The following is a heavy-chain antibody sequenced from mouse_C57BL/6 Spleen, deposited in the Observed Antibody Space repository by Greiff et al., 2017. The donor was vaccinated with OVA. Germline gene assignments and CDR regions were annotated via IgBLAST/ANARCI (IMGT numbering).Heavy chain of an antibody. CDR2: IYPGDGDT. Sequence: QVQLQQSGAELVKPGASVKISCKASGYAFSSYWMNWVKQRPGTGLEWIGQIYPGDGDTTYNGKFKGKATLTADKSSSTAYMQLSSLTSEDSAVYFCASGNPGYFDYWGQGTTLTVSS. D-gene: IGHD2-1*01. CDR3: ASGNPGYFDY. J-gene: IGHJ2*01. CDR1: GYAFSSYW. V-gene: IGHV1-80*01.